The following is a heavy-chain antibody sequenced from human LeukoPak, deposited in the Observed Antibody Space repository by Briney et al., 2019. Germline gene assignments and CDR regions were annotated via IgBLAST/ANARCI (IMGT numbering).Heavy chain of an antibody. D-gene: IGHD2-8*02. V-gene: IGHV3-64D*06. CDR2: ISSNGGST. CDR1: GFTFSSYA. Sequence: AGGSLRLSCSASGFTFSSYAMHWVRQAPGKGLEYVSAISSNGGSTYYADSVKGRFTISRDNSKNTLYLQMSSLRAEDTAVYFCARDQLYCTGGTCYFEYWGQGTLVTVSS. J-gene: IGHJ4*02. CDR3: ARDQLYCTGGTCYFEY.